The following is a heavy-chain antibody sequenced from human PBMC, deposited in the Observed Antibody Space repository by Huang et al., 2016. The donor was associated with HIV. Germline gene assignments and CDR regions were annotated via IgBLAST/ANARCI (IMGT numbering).Heavy chain of an antibody. Sequence: QVQLVQSGPEVKKPGASVKVSCQTSGYIFSNYDINWVRQAPGQGLLWMGWLTPNSGKTAYGTNSQGRVTLTRSTSTGAAYMVLNSLTSQDTAVYYCARLTSGWYQDYWGQGTLVTVSS. CDR1: GYIFSNYD. CDR2: LTPNSGKT. D-gene: IGHD6-19*01. V-gene: IGHV1-8*01. CDR3: ARLTSGWYQDY. J-gene: IGHJ4*02.